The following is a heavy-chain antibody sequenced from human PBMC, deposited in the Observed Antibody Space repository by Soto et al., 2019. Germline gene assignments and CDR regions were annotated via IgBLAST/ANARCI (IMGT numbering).Heavy chain of an antibody. V-gene: IGHV1-18*04. CDR3: ARAVAGNTGFAA. Sequence: ASVKVSCKASGYTFTSYGISWVRQAPGQWLQWLGWISAYNGNTNYAQKRQGRVTSPTDTSTSPANRELSSLRSDDPAVYYCARAVAGNTGFAAWGQGSLVTVSS. J-gene: IGHJ5*02. D-gene: IGHD6-19*01. CDR1: GYTFTSYG. CDR2: ISAYNGNT.